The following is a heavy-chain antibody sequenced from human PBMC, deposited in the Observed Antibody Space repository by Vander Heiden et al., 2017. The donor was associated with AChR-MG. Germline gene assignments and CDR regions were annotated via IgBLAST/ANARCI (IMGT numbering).Heavy chain of an antibody. V-gene: IGHV2-5*01. J-gene: IGHJ4*02. CDR1: GLSLSVTGVG. D-gene: IGHD5-18*01. CDR2: IYWNDDK. CDR3: VHSPRRPIEQWFAPRSYYFDY. Sequence: QITLKESGPALVKPTQTLTLTCTFSGLSLSVTGVGLGWIRQPPGQALEWLAIIYWNDDKHYSPSLKSRLTITKDTSKRQVVLTMTSMDPVDTATYYCVHSPRRPIEQWFAPRSYYFDYWGQGTLVTVSS.